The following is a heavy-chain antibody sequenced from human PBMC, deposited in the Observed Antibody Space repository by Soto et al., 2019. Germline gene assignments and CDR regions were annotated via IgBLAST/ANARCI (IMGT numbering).Heavy chain of an antibody. CDR3: ATVYCTNGVCSDGSFDY. J-gene: IGHJ4*02. V-gene: IGHV3-33*01. CDR2: IWYDGSNK. D-gene: IGHD2-8*01. Sequence: GGSLRLSCAASGFTFSSYGMHWVRQAPGKGLEWVAVIWYDGSNKYYADSVKGRFTISRDNSKNTLYLQMNSLRAEDTAVYYCATVYCTNGVCSDGSFDYWGQGT. CDR1: GFTFSSYG.